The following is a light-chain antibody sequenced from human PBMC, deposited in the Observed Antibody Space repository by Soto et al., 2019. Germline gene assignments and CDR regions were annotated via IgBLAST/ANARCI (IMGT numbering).Light chain of an antibody. V-gene: IGKV3-20*01. CDR2: GAS. CDR1: QSIASTY. Sequence: EIVLTQSPCTLSLSPGETATLSCRASQSIASTYLAWYQQKPGQAPRLLIYGASSRATGIPDRFSGSGSGTDFTLTISRLEPEDFAVYYCQQYGSSPWTFGQGTKVEIK. CDR3: QQYGSSPWT. J-gene: IGKJ1*01.